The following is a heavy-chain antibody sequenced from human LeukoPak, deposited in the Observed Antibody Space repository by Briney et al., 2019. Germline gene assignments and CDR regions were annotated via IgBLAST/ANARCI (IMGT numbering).Heavy chain of an antibody. CDR1: GGSISSYY. D-gene: IGHD6-13*01. V-gene: IGHV4-59*01. J-gene: IGHJ4*02. CDR2: IYYSGST. Sequence: PSETLSLTCTVSGGSISSYYWSWIRQPPGKGLEWIGYIYYSGSTNYNPSLKSRVTISVDTSKNQFSLKLSSVTAADTAVYYCARGGAGQQLVRRGGLEIDYWGQGTLVTVSS. CDR3: ARGGAGQQLVRRGGLEIDY.